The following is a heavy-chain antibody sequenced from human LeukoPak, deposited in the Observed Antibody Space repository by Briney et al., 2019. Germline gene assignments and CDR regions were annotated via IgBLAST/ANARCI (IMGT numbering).Heavy chain of an antibody. Sequence: SETLSLTCAVSGFSILNTGSYYWGWVRQPPGKGLEWIGNIYYTGSTFYNPSLKSRVTISVDTSKNQFSLKLSSVTAADTAVYYCAREPKTTVTTLYYGMDVWGQGTTVTVSS. CDR1: GFSILNTGSYY. D-gene: IGHD4-17*01. V-gene: IGHV4-39*07. CDR2: IYYTGST. J-gene: IGHJ6*02. CDR3: AREPKTTVTTLYYGMDV.